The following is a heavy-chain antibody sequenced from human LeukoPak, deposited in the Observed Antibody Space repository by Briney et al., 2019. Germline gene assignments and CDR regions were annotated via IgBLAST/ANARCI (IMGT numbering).Heavy chain of an antibody. J-gene: IGHJ5*02. CDR3: ARVVYDYKNWFDP. Sequence: SETLSLTCAVYGGPFSGYYWSWIRQPPGKGLEWIGEINHSGSTNYNPSLKSRVTISVDTSKNQFSLKLSSVTAADTAVYYCARVVYDYKNWFDPWGQGTLVTVSS. D-gene: IGHD3-16*01. CDR2: INHSGST. V-gene: IGHV4-34*01. CDR1: GGPFSGYY.